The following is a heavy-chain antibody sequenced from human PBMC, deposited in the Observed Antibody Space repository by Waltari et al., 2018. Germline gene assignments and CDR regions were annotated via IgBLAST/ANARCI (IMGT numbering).Heavy chain of an antibody. CDR1: GGSISSSSYY. CDR2: IYCSGST. CDR3: ARHIVVVIALPDDAFDI. D-gene: IGHD2-21*01. J-gene: IGHJ3*02. Sequence: QLQLQESGPGLVKPSETLSLTCTVSGGSISSSSYYWGWIRQPPGKALGWLGSIYCSGSTYCNPSLKSRVTISVDTSKNQFSLKLSSVTAADTAVYYCARHIVVVIALPDDAFDIWGQGTMVTVSS. V-gene: IGHV4-39*07.